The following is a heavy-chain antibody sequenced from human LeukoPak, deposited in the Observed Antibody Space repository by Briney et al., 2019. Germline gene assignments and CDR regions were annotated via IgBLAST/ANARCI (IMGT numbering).Heavy chain of an antibody. V-gene: IGHV3-30*04. J-gene: IGHJ4*02. CDR1: GLTFSNSA. CDR3: ARDRVGATDYSDY. D-gene: IGHD1-26*01. Sequence: GGSLTLSCVASGLTFSNSAMHWVRQAPGKGLEWVAIMSFDGSHERYGDSVKGRFTLSRDNSKNTLYLQINSLRTEDTAVYYCARDRVGATDYSDYWGQGTLVTVSS. CDR2: MSFDGSHE.